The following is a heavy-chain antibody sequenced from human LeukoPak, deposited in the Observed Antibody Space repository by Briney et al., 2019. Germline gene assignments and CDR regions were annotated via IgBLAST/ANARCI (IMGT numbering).Heavy chain of an antibody. V-gene: IGHV3-33*01. Sequence: GGSLRLSCAASGFTFSSYGMHWVRQAPGKGLEWVAVIWYDGSNKYYADSVKGRFTISRDNSKNTLYLQMNSLRAEDTAVYYCAGGVPDSGYDNWGQGTLVTVSS. CDR3: AGGVPDSGYDN. CDR2: IWYDGSNK. D-gene: IGHD5-12*01. J-gene: IGHJ4*02. CDR1: GFTFSSYG.